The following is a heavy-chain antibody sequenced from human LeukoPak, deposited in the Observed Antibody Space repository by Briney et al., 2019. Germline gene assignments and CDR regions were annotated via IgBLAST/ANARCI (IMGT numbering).Heavy chain of an antibody. V-gene: IGHV4-59*08. CDR3: ARGKDYYDSSGYYYFDY. Sequence: PSETLSLTCTVSGGSISSYYWSWIRQPPGKGLEWIGYIYYSGSTNYNPSLKSRVTISVDTSKNQFSLKLSSVTAADTAVYYCARGKDYYDSSGYYYFDYWGQGTLVTVSS. CDR2: IYYSGST. J-gene: IGHJ4*02. CDR1: GGSISSYY. D-gene: IGHD3-22*01.